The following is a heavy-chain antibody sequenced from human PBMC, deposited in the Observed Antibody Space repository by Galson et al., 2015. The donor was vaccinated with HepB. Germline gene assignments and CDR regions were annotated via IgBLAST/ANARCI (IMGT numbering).Heavy chain of an antibody. CDR3: ARRISLVRGIITKPDYYYDMDV. D-gene: IGHD3-10*01. J-gene: IGHJ6*02. CDR2: INQDGSSK. CDR1: GFTLSSYW. Sequence: SLRLSCAASGFTLSSYWMNWVRQAPGKGLEWVAHINQDGSSKYYVDSVKGRFTISRDNAKDSVYLQLDSLRAEDTAVYYCARRISLVRGIITKPDYYYDMDVWGQGTTVTVAS. V-gene: IGHV3-7*03.